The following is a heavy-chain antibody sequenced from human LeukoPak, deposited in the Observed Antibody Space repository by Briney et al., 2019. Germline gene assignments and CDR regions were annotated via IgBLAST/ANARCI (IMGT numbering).Heavy chain of an antibody. Sequence: GGSLRLSCAASGFTFSSHAMSWVRQAPGKGLEWLSAIRGTGGSSYYADSVKGRFTISRDNAENTLYLQMNSLRAEDTSVYYCAKDQPLIAVADDASDIWGQRAMVTASS. D-gene: IGHD6-19*01. CDR3: AKDQPLIAVADDASDI. CDR2: IRGTGGSS. CDR1: GFTFSSHA. V-gene: IGHV3-23*01. J-gene: IGHJ3*02.